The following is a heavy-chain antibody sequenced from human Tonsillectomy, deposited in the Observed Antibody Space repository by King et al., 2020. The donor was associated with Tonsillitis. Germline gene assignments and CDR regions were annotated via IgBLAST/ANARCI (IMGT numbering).Heavy chain of an antibody. J-gene: IGHJ4*02. D-gene: IGHD2-15*01. CDR1: GFTFDDYA. CDR2: IGRSSGTI. Sequence: EVQLVESGGDLVQPGRSLTLSCASSGFTFDDYAMHWVRQAPGKGLEWFSGIGRSSGTIAYADSVQGRFTISRDNAKNSLYLQMNSLRAEDTALYYCAKGSGGLVVTSFDFWGQGTLVSVSS. CDR3: AKGSGGLVVTSFDF. V-gene: IGHV3-9*01.